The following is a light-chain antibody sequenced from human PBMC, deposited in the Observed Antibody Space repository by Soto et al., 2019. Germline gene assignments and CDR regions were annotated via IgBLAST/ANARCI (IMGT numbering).Light chain of an antibody. J-gene: IGLJ3*02. CDR1: SSNIGGQT. CDR2: SGH. CDR3: AAWDESLNGQV. Sequence: QAVVTQPPSVSGTPGQSVTISCSGSSSNIGGQTVSWYQQLPGRAPNLLIYSGHQRPSGVPDRFSASKSGSSASLAISGLQSEDEGDYYCAAWDESLNGQVFGGGTKLTVL. V-gene: IGLV1-44*01.